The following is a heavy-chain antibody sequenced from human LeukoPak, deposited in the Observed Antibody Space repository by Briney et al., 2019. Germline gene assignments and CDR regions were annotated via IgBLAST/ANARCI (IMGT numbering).Heavy chain of an antibody. Sequence: SVKVSCKASGGTFSSYAISWVRQAPGQGLEWMGRIIPIFGIANYAQKFQGRVTITADESTSTAYMELSSLRSEDTAVYYCARGGIVVVPAATYGRIGYFDLWGRGTLVTVSS. CDR3: ARGGIVVVPAATYGRIGYFDL. D-gene: IGHD2-2*01. CDR1: GGTFSSYA. CDR2: IIPIFGIA. J-gene: IGHJ2*01. V-gene: IGHV1-69*15.